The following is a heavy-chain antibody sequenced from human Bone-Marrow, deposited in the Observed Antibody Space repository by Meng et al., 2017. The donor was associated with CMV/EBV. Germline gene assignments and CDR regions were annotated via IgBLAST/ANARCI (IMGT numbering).Heavy chain of an antibody. Sequence: GESLKISCAASGFTFSSYSMNWVRQAPGKGLEWVSSISSSSSYIYYADSVKGRFTISRDNAKNSLYLQMNSLRAEDTAVYYCAREYSGSYPYYYYGMDVWGQGTTVTGSS. CDR1: GFTFSSYS. CDR2: ISSSSSYI. V-gene: IGHV3-21*01. D-gene: IGHD1-26*01. CDR3: AREYSGSYPYYYYGMDV. J-gene: IGHJ6*02.